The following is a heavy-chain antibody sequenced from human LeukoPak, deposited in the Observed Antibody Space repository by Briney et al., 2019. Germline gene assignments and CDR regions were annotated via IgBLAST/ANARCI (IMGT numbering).Heavy chain of an antibody. CDR1: GFTFSRYS. V-gene: IGHV3-48*02. J-gene: IGHJ3*02. CDR3: ARGIAGTESAFDI. Sequence: AGGSLRLSCAASGFTFSRYSMNWVRQAPGKGLEWVSYITSSSHSIYYADSVKGRFTISRDNAKNSLYLQMNSLRDEDTAVYYCARGIAGTESAFDIWGQGTMVTVSS. D-gene: IGHD6-13*01. CDR2: ITSSSHSI.